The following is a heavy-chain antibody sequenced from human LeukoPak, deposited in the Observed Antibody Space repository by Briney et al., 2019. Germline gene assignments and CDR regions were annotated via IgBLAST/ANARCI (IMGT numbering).Heavy chain of an antibody. CDR2: ISSRGDTT. J-gene: IGHJ4*02. V-gene: IGHV3-11*04. CDR1: GFTFSDYY. Sequence: GGSLRLSCAASGFTFSDYYVTWIRQAPGKGLEWVSYISSRGDTTYYADSVKGRFTISRDNAKNSLFLQMDSLRAEDTAVYYCASDYYGSGTYYKVGNGFDYWGQGALVTVSS. CDR3: ASDYYGSGTYYKVGNGFDY. D-gene: IGHD3-10*01.